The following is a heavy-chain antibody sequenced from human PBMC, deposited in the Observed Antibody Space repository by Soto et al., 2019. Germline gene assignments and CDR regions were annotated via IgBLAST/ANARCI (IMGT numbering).Heavy chain of an antibody. CDR2: IYYSGST. D-gene: IGHD3-10*01. J-gene: IGHJ4*02. CDR3: AREQGTMVRGGYFDY. V-gene: IGHV4-31*03. CDR1: GGSISSGGYY. Sequence: PSETLSLTCTVSGGSISSGGYYWSWIRQHPGKGLEWIGYIYYSGSTYYNPSLKSRVTISVDTSKNQFSLKLSSVTAADTAVYYCAREQGTMVRGGYFDYWGQGTLVTVSS.